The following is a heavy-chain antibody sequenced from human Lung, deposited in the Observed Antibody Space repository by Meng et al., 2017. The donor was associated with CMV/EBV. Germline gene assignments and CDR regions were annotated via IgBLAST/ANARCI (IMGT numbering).Heavy chain of an antibody. Sequence: QRVGSGGGLVQPAGPLRLSCKVSGLRFSRFWMSWVRQAPGKGLEWVANIKEDGSEKYYVDSVKGRFTISRDNAKNSLYLQMNSLRVEDTAVYYCRDGHYSGRWGQGTLVTVSS. J-gene: IGHJ4*02. CDR3: RDGHYSGR. CDR1: GLRFSRFW. V-gene: IGHV3-7*02. D-gene: IGHD2-8*01. CDR2: IKEDGSEK.